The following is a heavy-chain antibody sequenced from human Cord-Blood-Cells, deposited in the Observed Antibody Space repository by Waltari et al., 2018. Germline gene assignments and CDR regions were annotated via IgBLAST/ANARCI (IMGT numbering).Heavy chain of an antibody. V-gene: IGHV4-39*07. CDR3: ARPRYYDSSGYYY. Sequence: QLQLQESGPGLVKPSETLSLTCPVSGGSISSSSYYWGWLRQPPGKGLEWIGSIYYSGSTYYNPSLKSRVTISVDTSKNQFSLKLSSVTAADTAVYYCARPRYYDSSGYYYWGQGTLVTVSS. CDR2: IYYSGST. J-gene: IGHJ4*02. CDR1: GGSISSSSYY. D-gene: IGHD3-22*01.